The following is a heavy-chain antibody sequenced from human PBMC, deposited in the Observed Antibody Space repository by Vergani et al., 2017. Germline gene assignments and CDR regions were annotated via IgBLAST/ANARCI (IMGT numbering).Heavy chain of an antibody. CDR1: GYPFTSYG. Sequence: QVQLVQSGAEVQKPGASVKVSCKASGYPFTSYGISWVRQAPGQGLEWMGWISAYNGNPNYAQKLQGRVTMTTSTSTSTAYMERRSLRSDDTAVYYCARKYVAAAGSSFDYWGQGTLVTVAS. J-gene: IGHJ4*02. CDR2: ISAYNGNP. D-gene: IGHD6-13*01. V-gene: IGHV1-18*01. CDR3: ARKYVAAAGSSFDY.